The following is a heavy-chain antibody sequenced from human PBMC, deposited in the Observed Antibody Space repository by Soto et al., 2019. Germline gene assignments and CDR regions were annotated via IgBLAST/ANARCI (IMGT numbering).Heavy chain of an antibody. CDR3: TRRAGYCSSTSCYDDYYYYYMDV. J-gene: IGHJ6*03. CDR2: IRSKANSYAT. Sequence: EVQLVESGGGLVQPGGSLKLSCAASGFTFSGSAMHWVRQASGKGLEWVGRIRSKANSYATAYAASVKGRFTISRDDSKNTAYLQMNSLKTEDTAVYYCTRRAGYCSSTSCYDDYYYYYMDVWGKGTTVTVSS. D-gene: IGHD2-2*01. CDR1: GFTFSGSA. V-gene: IGHV3-73*01.